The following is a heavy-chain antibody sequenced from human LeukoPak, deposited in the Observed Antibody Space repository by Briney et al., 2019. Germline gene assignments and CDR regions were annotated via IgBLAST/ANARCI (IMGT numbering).Heavy chain of an antibody. CDR2: ISSSSSTI. Sequence: GGSLRLSCAASGFTFSSYSMNWVRQAPGKGLEWVSYISSSSSTIYYADSVKGRFTISRDNAKNSLYLQMNSLRAEDTAVYYCARGYIAAAKRDYFDYWGQGTLVTVSS. J-gene: IGHJ4*02. CDR1: GFTFSSYS. V-gene: IGHV3-48*04. D-gene: IGHD6-13*01. CDR3: ARGYIAAAKRDYFDY.